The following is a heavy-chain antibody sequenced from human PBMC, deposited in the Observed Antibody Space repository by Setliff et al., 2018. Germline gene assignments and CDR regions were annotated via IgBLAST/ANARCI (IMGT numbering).Heavy chain of an antibody. D-gene: IGHD2-21*01. Sequence: GASVKVSCKASGGSFSSFSIHWMRQAPGQGLEWMGRIMPIFGSTNYAQNFQGRVTITADKSTSTAYMDLSSLRSEDSAVYYCARDRGGTAIANWFDRWGQGTLVTVS. CDR1: GGSFSSFS. CDR3: ARDRGGTAIANWFDR. V-gene: IGHV1-69*08. J-gene: IGHJ5*02. CDR2: IMPIFGST.